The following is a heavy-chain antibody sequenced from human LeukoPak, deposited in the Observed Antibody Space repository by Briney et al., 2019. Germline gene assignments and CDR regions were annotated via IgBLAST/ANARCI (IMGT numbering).Heavy chain of an antibody. CDR1: GFTFSSYG. CDR2: ISYDGSNK. J-gene: IGHJ4*02. CDR3: AKDGNYYDSSGYSYYFDY. D-gene: IGHD3-22*01. Sequence: GGSLRLSCAASGFTFSSYGMHWVREAPGKGLEWVAVISYDGSNKYYADSVKGRFTISRDNSKNTLYLQMNSLRAEDTAVYYCAKDGNYYDSSGYSYYFDYWGQGTLVTVSS. V-gene: IGHV3-30*18.